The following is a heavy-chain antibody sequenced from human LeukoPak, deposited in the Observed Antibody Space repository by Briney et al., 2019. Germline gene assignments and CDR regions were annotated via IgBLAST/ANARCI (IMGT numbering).Heavy chain of an antibody. J-gene: IGHJ4*02. CDR2: ISGSGGST. CDR1: GFTFSSYA. V-gene: IGHV3-23*01. CDR3: AKGRSYGHDAIDY. Sequence: GGSLRLSCAASGFTFSSYAMSWVRQAPGKGMEWVSAISGSGGSTYYADSVKGRFTISRDNSKNTLYLQMNSLRAEDTAVYYCAKGRSYGHDAIDYWGQGTLVTVSS. D-gene: IGHD5-18*01.